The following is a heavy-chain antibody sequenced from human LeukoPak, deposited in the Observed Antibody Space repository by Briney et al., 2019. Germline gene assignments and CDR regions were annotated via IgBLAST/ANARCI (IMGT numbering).Heavy chain of an antibody. V-gene: IGHV4-34*01. CDR1: GGSFSGYY. Sequence: SETLSLTCAVYGGSFSGYYWSWIRQPPGKGLEWIGEINHSGSTNYNPSLKSRVTISVDKSKNQISLILNSVTAADTAVYYCARDVGTAMVSGDYWGQGTLVTVSS. CDR2: INHSGST. D-gene: IGHD5-18*01. J-gene: IGHJ4*02. CDR3: ARDVGTAMVSGDY.